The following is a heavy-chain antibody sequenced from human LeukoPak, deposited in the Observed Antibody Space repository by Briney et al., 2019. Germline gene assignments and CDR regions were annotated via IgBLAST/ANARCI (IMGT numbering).Heavy chain of an antibody. J-gene: IGHJ4*02. CDR1: GGSISSYY. CDR2: IYYSGST. D-gene: IGHD2-21*02. Sequence: SETLSLTCTVSGGSISSYYWSWIRQPPGKGLEWIGNIYYSGSTDYNPSLKSRVTISVDTSKNQFSLKLSSVTAADTAVYYCATWLTATGFDYWGQGTLVTVSS. V-gene: IGHV4-59*01. CDR3: ATWLTATGFDY.